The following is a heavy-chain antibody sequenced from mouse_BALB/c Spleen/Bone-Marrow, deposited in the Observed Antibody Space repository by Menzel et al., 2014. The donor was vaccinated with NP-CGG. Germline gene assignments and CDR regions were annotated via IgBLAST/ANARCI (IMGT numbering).Heavy chain of an antibody. J-gene: IGHJ1*01. Sequence: VQLQQSGAELVKPGASVKLSCTASGFNIKDTYMHWVKQRPEQGLEWIGRIDPANGNTKYDPKFQGKATITADTSFNTAYLQLSRQTSVYPAVYFCASMNTDGYCYVWGAGTTVTVSS. CDR3: ASMNTDGYCYV. CDR2: IDPANGNT. D-gene: IGHD5-2*01. V-gene: IGHV14-3*02. CDR1: GFNIKDTY.